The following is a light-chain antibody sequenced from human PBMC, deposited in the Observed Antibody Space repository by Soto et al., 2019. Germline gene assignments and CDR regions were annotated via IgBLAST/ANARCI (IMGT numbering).Light chain of an antibody. Sequence: QSVLTQPPSASGSPGQSVTISCTGTSSDVGAYNFVSWYQQHPGKAPKLLIYEVTKRPSGVPDRFSGSKSGNTASLAVSGLLSEDEADYYCASYAGGNQVFGTGTKLTVL. CDR3: ASYAGGNQV. CDR1: SSDVGAYNF. V-gene: IGLV2-8*01. CDR2: EVT. J-gene: IGLJ1*01.